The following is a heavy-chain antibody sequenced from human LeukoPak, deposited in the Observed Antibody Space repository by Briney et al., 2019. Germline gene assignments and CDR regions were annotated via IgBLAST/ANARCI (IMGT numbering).Heavy chain of an antibody. J-gene: IGHJ4*02. D-gene: IGHD2-15*01. V-gene: IGHV3-7*05. Sequence: PGGPLRLSCAASGFTFSSHGMSWVRQAPGKGLEWVAITKQDGSEKYYVGSVKGRFTISRDNAKNSLYLQMNSLRAEDTAVYYCAREWCRGDSCYRIFDYWGQGTLVTVSS. CDR2: TKQDGSEK. CDR3: AREWCRGDSCYRIFDY. CDR1: GFTFSSHG.